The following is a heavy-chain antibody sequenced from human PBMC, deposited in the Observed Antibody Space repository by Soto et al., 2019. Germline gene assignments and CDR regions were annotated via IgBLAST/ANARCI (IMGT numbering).Heavy chain of an antibody. D-gene: IGHD3-16*01. J-gene: IGHJ4*02. CDR1: GFTVSTKY. CDR3: ARDPWAADY. V-gene: IGHV3-66*01. CDR2: IYSGGST. Sequence: EVQLVESGGGLVQPGGSLRLSCAASGFTVSTKYMSWVRQAPGKGLEWVSVIYSGGSTFYADSVRGRFTISRDNSKNTVNLQMNSLRAAGTAVYYCARDPWAADYWGQGTLGTVSS.